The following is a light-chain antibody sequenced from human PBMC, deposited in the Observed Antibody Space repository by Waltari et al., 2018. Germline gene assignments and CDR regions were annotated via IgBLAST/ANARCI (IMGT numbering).Light chain of an antibody. V-gene: IGLV3-19*01. CDR1: RLRVSY. CDR3: NSRDSSGHHK. J-gene: IGLJ2*01. CDR2: GSN. Sequence: SSGLTQDPAVSVALGQTVTITCQGDRLRVSYVSWYQQKPEQSTLLVMYGSNDRPSGIPDRFSCSTSRNTASLIITGAQAEDEADYYCNSRDSSGHHKFGGGTKLTVL.